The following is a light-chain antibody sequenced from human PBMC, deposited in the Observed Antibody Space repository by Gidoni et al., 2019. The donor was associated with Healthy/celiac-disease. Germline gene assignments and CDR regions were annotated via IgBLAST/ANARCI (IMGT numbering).Light chain of an antibody. V-gene: IGKV3-11*01. Sequence: EIVLTQSPSTLSFSPGETPTPSCRASQSVSSYLAWYQQKPGQAPRLLIYDASNRATGIPARFSGSGSGTDFTLTISSLEPEDFAVYYCQQRSNWPATFGQGTKVEIK. CDR3: QQRSNWPAT. CDR2: DAS. J-gene: IGKJ1*01. CDR1: QSVSSY.